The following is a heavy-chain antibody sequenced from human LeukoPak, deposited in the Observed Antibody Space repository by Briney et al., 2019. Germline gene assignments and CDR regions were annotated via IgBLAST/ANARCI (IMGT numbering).Heavy chain of an antibody. CDR3: AKGSLGSWYYFDY. CDR2: FGRSGSDT. CDR1: GFTFGTSA. V-gene: IGHV3-23*01. D-gene: IGHD6-13*01. Sequence: GGSLGLSCAASGFTFGTSAMSWVRQAPGKGPEWVSTFGRSGSDTYYSDSVKGRFTIFRDNSKNTLYLQMNSLRDEDTAVYYCAKGSLGSWYYFDYWGQGTLVTVPS. J-gene: IGHJ4*02.